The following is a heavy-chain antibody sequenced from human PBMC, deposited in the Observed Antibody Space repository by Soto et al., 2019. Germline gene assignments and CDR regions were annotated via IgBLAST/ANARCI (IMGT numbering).Heavy chain of an antibody. CDR1: GFTFSSYG. V-gene: IGHV3-33*01. CDR2: IWYDGSNK. D-gene: IGHD6-19*01. Sequence: ESGGGVVQPGRSLRLSCVASGFTFSSYGMHWVRQAPGKGLEGVAVIWYDGSNKYYADSVKGRFTISRDNSKNTLYLQMNGLRAEDTAVYYCARDPVVSSGWVRGMDVWGQGTTVTVSS. CDR3: ARDPVVSSGWVRGMDV. J-gene: IGHJ6*02.